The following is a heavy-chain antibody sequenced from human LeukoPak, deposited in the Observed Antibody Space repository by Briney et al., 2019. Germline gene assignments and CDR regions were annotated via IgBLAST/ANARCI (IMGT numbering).Heavy chain of an antibody. CDR1: GFTVSSNY. Sequence: PGGSLRLSCAASGFTVSSNYMSWVRQAPGKGLEWVSVIYSGGSTYYADSVKGRFTISRDNSKNTLYLQMNSLRAEDTAVYYCARVRELLDDYYYYMDVWGKGTTVTVSS. V-gene: IGHV3-53*01. CDR3: ARVRELLDDYYYYMDV. J-gene: IGHJ6*03. D-gene: IGHD1-26*01. CDR2: IYSGGST.